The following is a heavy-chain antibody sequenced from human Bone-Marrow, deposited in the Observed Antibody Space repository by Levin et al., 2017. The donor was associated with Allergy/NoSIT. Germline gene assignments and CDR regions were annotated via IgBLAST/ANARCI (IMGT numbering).Heavy chain of an antibody. CDR1: GFTFRDYS. CDR3: AKGGPWLVGPHDY. J-gene: IGHJ4*02. CDR2: ISSDGSET. D-gene: IGHD6-19*01. V-gene: IGHV3-30*18. Sequence: GGSLRLSCVGSGFTFRDYSMHWVRQSPGKGLEWVALISSDGSETYYGDFVRGRFTISRDDSRATVSLQMKSLTPEDTAVYYCAKGGPWLVGPHDYWGQGTAVTVAS.